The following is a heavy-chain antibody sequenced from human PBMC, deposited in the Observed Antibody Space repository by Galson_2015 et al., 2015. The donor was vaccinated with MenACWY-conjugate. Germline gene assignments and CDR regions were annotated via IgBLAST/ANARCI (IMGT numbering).Heavy chain of an antibody. Sequence: SLRLSCAASGFTFSSYAMHWVRQAPGKGLEYVSAISSNGGTTYYTDSVKGRFTISRDNSKNTLYLQMSSLRAEDTAVYYCVKTKLVRFDYWGQATFVTVSA. CDR1: GFTFSSYA. J-gene: IGHJ4*02. CDR3: VKTKLVRFDY. CDR2: ISSNGGTT. V-gene: IGHV3-64D*06. D-gene: IGHD6-6*01.